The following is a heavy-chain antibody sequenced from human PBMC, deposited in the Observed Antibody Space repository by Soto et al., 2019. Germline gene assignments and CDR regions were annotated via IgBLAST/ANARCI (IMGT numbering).Heavy chain of an antibody. Sequence: EVQLVEAGGGLVQPGGSLRVSCAASGFTFSTYYMNWVRQAPGKGLEWVAAINPDGSEQYYLDSVKGRFTISRDNAKNSLYLQMSSLRAEDTALYYCTRVKPAASDYWGQGTPVTVSS. CDR2: INPDGSEQ. CDR1: GFTFSTYY. J-gene: IGHJ4*02. V-gene: IGHV3-7*01. CDR3: TRVKPAASDY. D-gene: IGHD2-2*01.